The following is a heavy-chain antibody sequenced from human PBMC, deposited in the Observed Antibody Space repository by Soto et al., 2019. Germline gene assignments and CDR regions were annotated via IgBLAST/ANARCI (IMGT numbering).Heavy chain of an antibody. CDR1: GFTFSSYA. D-gene: IGHD3-10*01. V-gene: IGHV3-30-3*01. CDR2: ISYDGSNK. Sequence: QVQLVESGGGVVQPGRSLRLSCAASGFTFSSYAMHWVRQAPGKGLEWVAVISYDGSNKYYADSVKDRFTISRDNSKNTLYLQMNSLRAEDTAVYYCARDQDLYCSGNYYKVFDYWGQGTLVTVSS. CDR3: ARDQDLYCSGNYYKVFDY. J-gene: IGHJ4*02.